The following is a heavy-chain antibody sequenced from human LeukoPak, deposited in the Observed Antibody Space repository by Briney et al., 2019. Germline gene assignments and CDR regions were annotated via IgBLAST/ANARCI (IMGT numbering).Heavy chain of an antibody. CDR1: GLTFSSDG. CDR3: AKDRASSWSLDY. V-gene: IGHV3-30*18. CDR2: ISYDANTK. J-gene: IGHJ4*02. D-gene: IGHD6-13*01. Sequence: GGSLRLSCAASGLTFSSDGMHWARQAPGKGLEWLTFISYDANTKYYSDSVRGRFTVSRDNSKNTMYLQMNSLRPEDTAMYYCAKDRASSWSLDYWGQGNLVTVSS.